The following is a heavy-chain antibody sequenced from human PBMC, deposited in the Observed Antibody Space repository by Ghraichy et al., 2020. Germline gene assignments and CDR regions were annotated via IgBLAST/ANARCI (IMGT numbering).Heavy chain of an antibody. CDR2: MNCDGSSR. CDR3: VRGLRGYSTYYYYYGLDV. D-gene: IGHD4-11*01. CDR1: GFSFSNYW. Sequence: GGSLTLSCAASGFSFSNYWMHWVRQTPGKGLVWVSRMNCDGSSRSYADSVKGRFTISRDNARHTLYLQMNSLRAEDTSVYYCVRGLRGYSTYYYYYGLDVWGQEATVTVS. J-gene: IGHJ6*02. V-gene: IGHV3-74*01.